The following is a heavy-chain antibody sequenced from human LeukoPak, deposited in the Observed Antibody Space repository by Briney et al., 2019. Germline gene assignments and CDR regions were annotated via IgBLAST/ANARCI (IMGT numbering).Heavy chain of an antibody. D-gene: IGHD6-13*01. CDR1: GFTFSSYA. J-gene: IGHJ6*02. CDR3: ARVKGSSSWYNYYYYYGMDV. CDR2: ISGSGGST. Sequence: GGSQRLSCAASGFTFSSYAMSWVRQAPGKGLEWVSAISGSGGSTYYADSVKGRFTISRDNSKNTLYLQMSSLRAEDTAVYYCARVKGSSSWYNYYYYYGMDVWGQGTTVTVSS. V-gene: IGHV3-23*01.